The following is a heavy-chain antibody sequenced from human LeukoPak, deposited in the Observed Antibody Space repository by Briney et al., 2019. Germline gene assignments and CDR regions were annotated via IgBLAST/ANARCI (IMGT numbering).Heavy chain of an antibody. CDR1: GYTFTSYY. J-gene: IGHJ5*02. V-gene: IGHV1-46*01. CDR3: ARAPHPLLLWFGELLT. Sequence: GASVKVSCKASGYTFTSYYLHWVRQAPGQGLEWMGVITASGGGTTYAQKFQGRVTMTRDTSSSTVYMELTSLRSEDTAVYYCARAPHPLLLWFGELLTWGQGTLVTVSS. D-gene: IGHD3-10*01. CDR2: ITASGGGT.